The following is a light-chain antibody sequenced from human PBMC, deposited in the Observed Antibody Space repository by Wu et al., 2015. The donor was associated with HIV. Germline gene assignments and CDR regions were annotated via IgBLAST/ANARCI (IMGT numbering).Light chain of an antibody. CDR2: AAS. V-gene: IGKV1-39*01. CDR1: QSIRTY. J-gene: IGKJ4*01. CDR3: QQTFELPLT. Sequence: DIQMTQSPSSLSASVGDRITITCRASQSIRTYLNWYQQKPGKAPDLLIFAASTLQRGVPSRFSGSGSGSDFTLTITTLQPEDFATYFCQQTFELPLTFGGGPRW.